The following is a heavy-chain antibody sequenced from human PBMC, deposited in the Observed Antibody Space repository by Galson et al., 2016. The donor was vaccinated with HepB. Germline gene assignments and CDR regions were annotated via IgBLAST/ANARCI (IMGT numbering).Heavy chain of an antibody. CDR3: ARIPQDAFDI. J-gene: IGHJ3*02. CDR2: SIPISGTA. V-gene: IGHV1-69*06. D-gene: IGHD2-21*01. CDR1: GGTFSRHA. Sequence: SCKASGGTFSRHAMSWVRQAPGQGLEWMGGSIPISGTANYAQKFQDRVTITVDKSTSTAYMELSSLRSEDTAVYYCARIPQDAFDIWGQGTMVTVSS.